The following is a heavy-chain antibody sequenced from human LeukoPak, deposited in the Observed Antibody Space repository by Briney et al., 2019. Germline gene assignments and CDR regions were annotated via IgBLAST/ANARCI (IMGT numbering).Heavy chain of an antibody. CDR1: GFTFATYS. CDR3: VKDRVPDSGWSFDV. V-gene: IGHV3-23*01. D-gene: IGHD6-19*01. Sequence: GGSLRLSCTTSGFTFATYSMSWVRQAPGQGLEGVASIFGSASKIYHADSVKGRFTFSRDNSKNTLYLQMNGLRVEDTALYYCVKDRVPDSGWSFDVWGRGTMVTVSA. CDR2: IFGSASKI. J-gene: IGHJ3*01.